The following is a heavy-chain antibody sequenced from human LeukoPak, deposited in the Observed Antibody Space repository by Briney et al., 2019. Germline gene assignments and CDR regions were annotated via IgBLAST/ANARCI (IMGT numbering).Heavy chain of an antibody. CDR3: ARLYYDYVWGSRDAFDI. J-gene: IGHJ3*02. V-gene: IGHV3-48*03. Sequence: GGSLRLSCAASGFTFSSYEMNWVRQAPGKGLEWVSYISSSSSTIYYADSVKGRFTISRDNAKNSLYLQMNSLRAEDTAVYYCARLYYDYVWGSRDAFDIWGQGTMVTVSS. CDR2: ISSSSSTI. D-gene: IGHD3-16*01. CDR1: GFTFSSYE.